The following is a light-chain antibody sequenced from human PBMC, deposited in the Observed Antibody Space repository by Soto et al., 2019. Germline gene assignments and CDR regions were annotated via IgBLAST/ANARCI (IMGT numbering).Light chain of an antibody. J-gene: IGKJ3*01. CDR3: QQYDTSPPVT. V-gene: IGKV3-20*01. CDR2: GAS. Sequence: EIVLTQSPGTLSLSPGERATLSCRASQSVNSNYLAWYQQKPGQAPRLLIYGASSRATGVPDRFTGSGSGTDLTLIITRLEPEDFAVYYCQQYDTSPPVTFGPGTKVDTK. CDR1: QSVNSNY.